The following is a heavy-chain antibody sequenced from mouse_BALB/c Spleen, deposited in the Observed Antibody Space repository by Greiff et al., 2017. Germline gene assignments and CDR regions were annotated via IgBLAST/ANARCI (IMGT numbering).Heavy chain of an antibody. V-gene: IGHV5-12-2*01. CDR1: GFTFSSYT. CDR3: ARQSYERAMGY. D-gene: IGHD2-3*01. Sequence: EVQGVESGGGLVQPGGSLKLSCAASGFTFSSYTMSWVRQTPEKRLEWVAYISNGGGSTYYPDTVKGRFTISRDNAKNTLYLQMSSLKSEDTAMYYCARQSYERAMGYWGQGTSVTVSS. CDR2: ISNGGGST. J-gene: IGHJ4*01.